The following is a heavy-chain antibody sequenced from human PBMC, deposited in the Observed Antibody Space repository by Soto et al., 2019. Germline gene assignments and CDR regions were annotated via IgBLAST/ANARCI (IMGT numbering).Heavy chain of an antibody. CDR2: ISGSGGST. Sequence: EVQLLESGGGLVQPGGSLRLSCAASGFTFSSYAMSWVRQAPGKGLEWVSAISGSGGSTYYADSVKGRFTTSRDNTKNTLYLQMNSLRAEDTAVYYCAKENGYSSSWFEFDYWGQGTLVTVSS. J-gene: IGHJ4*02. V-gene: IGHV3-23*01. CDR1: GFTFSSYA. D-gene: IGHD6-13*01. CDR3: AKENGYSSSWFEFDY.